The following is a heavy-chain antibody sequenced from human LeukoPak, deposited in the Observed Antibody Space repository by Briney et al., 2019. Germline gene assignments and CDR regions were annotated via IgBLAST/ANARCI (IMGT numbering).Heavy chain of an antibody. J-gene: IGHJ4*02. D-gene: IGHD2-15*01. V-gene: IGHV3-64*01. CDR2: ISSNGGST. Sequence: GGSLRLSCAASGFTFSSYAMHWVRQAPGKGLEYVSAISSNGGSTYYANSVKGRFTISRDNAKNSLYLQMNSLRAEDTAVYYCAREGLVVAATPDYWGQGTLVTVSS. CDR3: AREGLVVAATPDY. CDR1: GFTFSSYA.